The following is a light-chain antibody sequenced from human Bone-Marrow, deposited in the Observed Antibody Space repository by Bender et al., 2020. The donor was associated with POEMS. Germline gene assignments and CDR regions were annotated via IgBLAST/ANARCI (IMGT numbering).Light chain of an antibody. Sequence: QAALTQPASVSGSPGQSITISCSGTTSDIGAFNSVSWYQQYPGKAPKLIIYAVSNRPSGVSNRFSGSKSDNTASLTISGLQAEDEADYYCCSYVGSSTHWVFGGGTKLTVL. J-gene: IGLJ3*02. CDR2: AVS. CDR1: TSDIGAFNS. V-gene: IGLV2-14*03. CDR3: CSYVGSSTHWV.